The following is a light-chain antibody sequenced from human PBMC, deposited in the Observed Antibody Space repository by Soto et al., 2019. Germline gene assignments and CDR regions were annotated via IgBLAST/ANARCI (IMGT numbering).Light chain of an antibody. J-gene: IGLJ1*01. Sequence: QSALTQPASVSGSPGESITISCTGTSSDVGAYNYVSWYQQDPGKAPKLMIYDVSSRRSGVSNRFSGSKSGHTASLTISGLQAEDEADYYCTSYTSSSTYVFGSGSKLTVL. CDR2: DVS. V-gene: IGLV2-14*01. CDR3: TSYTSSSTYV. CDR1: SSDVGAYNY.